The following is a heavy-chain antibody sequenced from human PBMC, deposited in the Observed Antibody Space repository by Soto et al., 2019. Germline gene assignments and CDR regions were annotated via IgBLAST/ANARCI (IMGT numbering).Heavy chain of an antibody. V-gene: IGHV2-5*02. CDR3: AHAFGGTSWPNDAFDV. D-gene: IGHD3-16*01. CDR1: GFSFTADGVG. Sequence: QITLKESGPPLVKPTQTLTLTCIFSGFSFTADGVGVGWNRQPPGKALEWLALIYWDDDTRYRASLKSRLTITKDSSKNQVVLTMTNMDPVDTATYYCAHAFGGTSWPNDAFDVWGQGTVVTVSS. CDR2: IYWDDDT. J-gene: IGHJ3*01.